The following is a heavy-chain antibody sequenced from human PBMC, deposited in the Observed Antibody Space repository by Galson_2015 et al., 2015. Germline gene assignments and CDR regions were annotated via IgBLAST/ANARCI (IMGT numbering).Heavy chain of an antibody. CDR3: ARMGVSGYDLTYYFDY. Sequence: SLRLSCAASGFTFSSYWMSWVRQAPGKGLEWVASIKQDGSEKYYVDSVKGRFTISRDNAKNSLYLQMNSLRAEDTAVYYCARMGVSGYDLTYYFDYWGQGTLVTVSS. J-gene: IGHJ4*02. CDR2: IKQDGSEK. V-gene: IGHV3-7*01. CDR1: GFTFSSYW. D-gene: IGHD5-12*01.